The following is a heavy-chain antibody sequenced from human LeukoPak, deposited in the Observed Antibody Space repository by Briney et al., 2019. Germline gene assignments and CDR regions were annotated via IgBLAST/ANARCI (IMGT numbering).Heavy chain of an antibody. J-gene: IGHJ1*01. V-gene: IGHV4-39*01. CDR2: IYYGGSP. CDR1: GGSISTTTNS. D-gene: IGHD2-2*01. Sequence: SETLSLTCNVSGGSISTTTNSWGWAWIRQRPTKGLEWIGSIYYGGSPYYTSSLKSRVTISVDTSKNQFSLKLASLTAADTAVYYCARHVPCSSTSCHEYFQHWGQGTLVTVSS. CDR3: ARHVPCSSTSCHEYFQH.